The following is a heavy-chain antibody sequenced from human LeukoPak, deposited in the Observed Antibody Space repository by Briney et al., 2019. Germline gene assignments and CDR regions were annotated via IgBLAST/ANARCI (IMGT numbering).Heavy chain of an antibody. CDR1: GFTFSTYW. Sequence: GGSLRLSCAASGFTFSTYWMYWVRQAPGKGLVWVSRINSEGSRTSYADSVKGRVSISRDNAKNTLYLQMNSLRAEDTAVYYCARGRYCSSTSCYKAFDIWGQGTKVTVSS. CDR2: INSEGSRT. D-gene: IGHD2-2*02. J-gene: IGHJ3*02. CDR3: ARGRYCSSTSCYKAFDI. V-gene: IGHV3-74*01.